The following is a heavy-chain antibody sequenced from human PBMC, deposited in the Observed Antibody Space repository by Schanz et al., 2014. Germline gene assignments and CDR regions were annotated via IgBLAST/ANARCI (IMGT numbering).Heavy chain of an antibody. J-gene: IGHJ6*02. CDR1: GYTLTAYY. Sequence: QVQLVQSGAEVKKPGASVKVSCKASGYTLTAYYMHWVRQAPGQGLEWMGWINPDSGGTNYAQKFQGRVTMTRDMSINTAYMELSRLRSDDTAVYYCARVQDDILTGSEYYYGMDVWGQGTTVTVSS. V-gene: IGHV1-2*02. CDR3: ARVQDDILTGSEYYYGMDV. CDR2: INPDSGGT. D-gene: IGHD3-9*01.